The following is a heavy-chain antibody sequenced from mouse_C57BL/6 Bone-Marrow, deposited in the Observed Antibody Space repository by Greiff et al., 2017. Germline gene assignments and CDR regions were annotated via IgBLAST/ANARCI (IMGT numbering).Heavy chain of an antibody. CDR3: AREGDYDDY. J-gene: IGHJ2*01. CDR1: GYTFTSYG. D-gene: IGHD2-4*01. CDR2: IYPRSGNT. Sequence: VKLVESGAELARPGASVKLSCKASGYTFTSYGISWVKQRTGQGLEWIGEIYPRSGNTYYNEKFKGKATLTADKSSSTAYMELRSLTSEDSAVYFCAREGDYDDYWGQGTTLTVSS. V-gene: IGHV1-81*01.